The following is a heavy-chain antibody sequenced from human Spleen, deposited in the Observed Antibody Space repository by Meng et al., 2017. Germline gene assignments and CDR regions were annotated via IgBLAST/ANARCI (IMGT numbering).Heavy chain of an antibody. Sequence: QLRLQEWGQGLVRPSETWSPACPVSGGSISSSSYYWGWIRQPPGKGLEWIGEINHSGSTNYNPSLKSRVTISVDTSKNQFSLKLSSVTAADTAVYYCASWIYSCGWQWGQGTLVTVSS. V-gene: IGHV4-39*07. CDR2: INHSGST. D-gene: IGHD6-19*01. CDR3: ASWIYSCGWQ. J-gene: IGHJ4*02. CDR1: GGSISSSSYY.